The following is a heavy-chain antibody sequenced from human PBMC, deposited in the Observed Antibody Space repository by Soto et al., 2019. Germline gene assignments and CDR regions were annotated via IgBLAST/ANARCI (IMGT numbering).Heavy chain of an antibody. CDR1: GFTFTSSA. V-gene: IGHV1-58*02. D-gene: IGHD2-21*02. CDR2: IVVGSGNT. CDR3: AADPRSQRKVVTAYY. Sequence: QMQLVQSAPEVKKPGTSVKVSCKASGFTFTSSAMQWVRQARGQRLEWIGWIVVGSGNTNYAQKFQERVTITRDMSTSTAYMELSSLRSEDTAVYYCAADPRSQRKVVTAYYWGQGTLVTVSS. J-gene: IGHJ4*02.